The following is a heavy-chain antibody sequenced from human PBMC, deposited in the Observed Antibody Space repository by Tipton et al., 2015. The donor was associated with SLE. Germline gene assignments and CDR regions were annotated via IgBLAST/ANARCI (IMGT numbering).Heavy chain of an antibody. D-gene: IGHD3-22*01. CDR2: INAGNGNT. J-gene: IGHJ4*02. Sequence: QSGAEVKKPGASVKVSCKASGYTFTSYAMHWVRQAPGQRLEWMGWINAGNGNTKYSQKFQGRVTITRDTSASTAYMELSSLRSEDTAVYYCARLSKYYDSSGLDYWGQGTLVTVSS. V-gene: IGHV1-3*01. CDR1: GYTFTSYA. CDR3: ARLSKYYDSSGLDY.